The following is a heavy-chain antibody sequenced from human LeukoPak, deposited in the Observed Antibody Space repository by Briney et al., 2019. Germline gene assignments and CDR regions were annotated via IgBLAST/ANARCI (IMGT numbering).Heavy chain of an antibody. CDR3: AKCLGYSYGFPGYNYYYYGMDV. CDR1: GFTFSSYG. D-gene: IGHD5-18*01. CDR2: ISYDGSNK. Sequence: GGSLRLYCAASGFTFSSYGMHWVRQAPDKGLEWVAVISYDGSNKYYADSVKGRFTISRDNSKNTLYLQMNSLRAEDTAVYYCAKCLGYSYGFPGYNYYYYGMDVWGQGTTVTVSS. V-gene: IGHV3-30*18. J-gene: IGHJ6*02.